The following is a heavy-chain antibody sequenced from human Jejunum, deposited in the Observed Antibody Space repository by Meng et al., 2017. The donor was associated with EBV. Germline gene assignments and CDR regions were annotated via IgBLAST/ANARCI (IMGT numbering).Heavy chain of an antibody. V-gene: IGHV4-4*02. CDR1: GDSISSSNW. CDR3: ARYGSGYFPALWY. J-gene: IGHJ4*02. D-gene: IGHD3-3*01. Sequence: VRLQESGPGRVKPSGTLSLTCAVSGDSISSSNWWSWVRQPPGKGLEWIGEIYHSGSTNYNPSLKSRVTISVDKSKNQFSLKLSSVTAADTAVYYCARYGSGYFPALWYWGQGTLVTVSS. CDR2: IYHSGST.